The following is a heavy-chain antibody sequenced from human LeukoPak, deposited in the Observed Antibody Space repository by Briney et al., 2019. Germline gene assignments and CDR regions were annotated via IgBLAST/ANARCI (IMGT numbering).Heavy chain of an antibody. CDR2: INLSGGST. CDR3: ARDYVDDIPMIKDY. D-gene: IGHD2-8*01. V-gene: IGHV1-46*01. Sequence: ASVKVSCKASGYTFTSYHMHWVRQAPGQGLELMGLINLSGGSTTYAQRFQGRVTLTRDTSTSTVYMELSSLRSEDTAVYYCARDYVDDIPMIKDYWGQGTLVTVSS. CDR1: GYTFTSYH. J-gene: IGHJ4*02.